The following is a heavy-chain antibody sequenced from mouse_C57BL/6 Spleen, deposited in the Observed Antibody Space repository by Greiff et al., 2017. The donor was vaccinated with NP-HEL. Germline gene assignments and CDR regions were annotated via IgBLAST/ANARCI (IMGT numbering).Heavy chain of an antibody. CDR2: ISSGSSTI. Sequence: EVQLVESGGGLVKPGGSLKLSCAASGFTFSDYGMHWVRQAPEKGLEWVAYISSGSSTIYYADTVKGRFTISRDNAKNTLFLQMTSLRSEDTAMYYCASPYYSNYPWFAYWGQGTLVTVSA. J-gene: IGHJ3*01. CDR3: ASPYYSNYPWFAY. D-gene: IGHD2-5*01. V-gene: IGHV5-17*01. CDR1: GFTFSDYG.